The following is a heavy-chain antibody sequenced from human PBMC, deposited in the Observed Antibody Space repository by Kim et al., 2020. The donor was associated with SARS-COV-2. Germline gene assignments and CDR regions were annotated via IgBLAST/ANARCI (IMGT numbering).Heavy chain of an antibody. V-gene: IGHV4-34*01. J-gene: IGHJ3*02. CDR3: ARARVVDYDSSGYRSAFDI. D-gene: IGHD3-22*01. CDR2: INHSGST. Sequence: SETLSLTCAVYGGSFSGYYWSWIRQPPGKGLEWIGEINHSGSTNYNPSLKSRVTISVDTSKNQFSLKLSSVTAADTAVYYCARARVVDYDSSGYRSAFDIWGQGTMVTVSS. CDR1: GGSFSGYY.